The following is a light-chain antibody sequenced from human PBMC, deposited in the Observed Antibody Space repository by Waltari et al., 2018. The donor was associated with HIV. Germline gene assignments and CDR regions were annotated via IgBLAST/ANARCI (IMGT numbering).Light chain of an antibody. CDR1: ALPKQY. J-gene: IGLJ3*02. CDR2: KDA. V-gene: IGLV3-25*03. CDR3: QSADSSGTWV. Sequence: SYELTQPPSVSVSPGQTARITCSGDALPKQYAYWYHPKPGQAPVLVIYKDAGRPSGIPERFSGSSSGTTVTLTISGVQAEDEADYYCQSADSSGTWVFGGGTKLTVL.